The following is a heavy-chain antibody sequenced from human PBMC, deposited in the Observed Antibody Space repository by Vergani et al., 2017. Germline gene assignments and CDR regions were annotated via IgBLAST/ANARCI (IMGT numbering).Heavy chain of an antibody. CDR3: ARASPLYYYGSGSSGYYYYMDV. Sequence: QVQLQESGPGLVKPSQTLSLTCTVSGGSISSGSYYWSWIRQPAGKGLEWIGRIYTSGSTNYNPSLKSRVTISVDTSKNQFSLKLSSVTAADTAVYYCARASPLYYYGSGSSGYYYYMDVWGKGTTVTVSS. CDR1: GGSISSGSYY. CDR2: IYTSGST. J-gene: IGHJ6*03. D-gene: IGHD3-10*01. V-gene: IGHV4-61*02.